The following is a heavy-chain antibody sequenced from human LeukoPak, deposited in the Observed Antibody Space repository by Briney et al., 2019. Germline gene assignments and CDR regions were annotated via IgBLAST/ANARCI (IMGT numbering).Heavy chain of an antibody. J-gene: IGHJ4*02. CDR2: IYSGGST. Sequence: GGSLRLSCAASGXTVSSNYMSWVRQAPGKGLEWVSVIYSGGSTYYADSVKGRFTISRHNSKNTLYLQMNSLRAEDTAVYYCARGVAARPGYFDYWGQGTLVTVSS. D-gene: IGHD6-6*01. CDR3: ARGVAARPGYFDY. CDR1: GXTVSSNY. V-gene: IGHV3-53*04.